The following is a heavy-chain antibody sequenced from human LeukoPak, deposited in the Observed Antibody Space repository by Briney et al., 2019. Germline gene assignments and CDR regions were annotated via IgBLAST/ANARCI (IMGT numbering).Heavy chain of an antibody. Sequence: SETLSLTCAVYGGSFSGYYWSWIRQPPGKGLEWIGEINHSGSTNYNPSLKSRVPISVDTSKNQFSLKLSSVTAADTAVYYCATHPYDILTGYPRIWGQGTLVTVSS. J-gene: IGHJ4*02. CDR3: ATHPYDILTGYPRI. V-gene: IGHV4-34*01. CDR2: INHSGST. CDR1: GGSFSGYY. D-gene: IGHD3-9*01.